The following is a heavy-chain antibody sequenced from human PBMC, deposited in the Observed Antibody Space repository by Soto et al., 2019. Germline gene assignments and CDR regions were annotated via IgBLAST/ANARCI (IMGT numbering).Heavy chain of an antibody. D-gene: IGHD3-16*01. J-gene: IGHJ4*02. CDR1: GITLSGNS. CDR2: SYSDGTT. V-gene: IGHV3-66*01. Sequence: GGSLRLSCAASGITLSGNSMNWVRQAPGKGLEGVSVSYSDGTTYYADSVKGRFTISRDNSRNTLFLQTNILRGEDTAVYYCARERDGVLDYWGQGTLVTVSS. CDR3: ARERDGVLDY.